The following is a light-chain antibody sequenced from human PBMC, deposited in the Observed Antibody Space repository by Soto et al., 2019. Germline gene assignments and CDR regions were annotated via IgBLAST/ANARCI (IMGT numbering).Light chain of an antibody. J-gene: IGKJ1*01. CDR3: QQYGSSRWT. CDR1: QSISSTY. Sequence: EIVLTQSPDTLSLFPGERATLSCRASQSISSTYLAWYQQKPGQAPRPLISAASNRATGTPDRFSGSGSGTDVTLTISRLEPEDFAVYYCQQYGSSRWTFGQGTKVEVK. CDR2: AAS. V-gene: IGKV3-20*01.